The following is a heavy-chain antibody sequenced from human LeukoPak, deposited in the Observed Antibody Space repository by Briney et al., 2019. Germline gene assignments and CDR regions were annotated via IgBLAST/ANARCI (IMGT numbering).Heavy chain of an antibody. D-gene: IGHD6-19*01. Sequence: SRTLSLTCTFPVGSIGVGGNYGGWIRHPQGKGLEWIGYIYHSGSTYYNPSLKSRVTISVDRSKNQFSLKLSSVTAADTAVYYCARVREWLVLDYWGQGTLVTVSS. J-gene: IGHJ4*02. CDR1: VGSIGVGGNY. V-gene: IGHV4-30-2*01. CDR3: ARVREWLVLDY. CDR2: IYHSGST.